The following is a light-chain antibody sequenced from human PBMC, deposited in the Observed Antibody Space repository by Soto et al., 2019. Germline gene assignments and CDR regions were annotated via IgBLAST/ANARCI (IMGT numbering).Light chain of an antibody. J-gene: IGLJ3*02. V-gene: IGLV1-47*01. CDR1: SSNIGSNY. CDR3: AAWDNSLKWV. CDR2: RND. Sequence: QSVLTQPPSASGTPGQRVTISCSGSSSNIGSNYIYWYQQLPGTAPKLLIYRNDQRPSEVPDRFSGSKSGISASLAISGLRSEDEADYYCAAWDNSLKWVFGGGPMLTVL.